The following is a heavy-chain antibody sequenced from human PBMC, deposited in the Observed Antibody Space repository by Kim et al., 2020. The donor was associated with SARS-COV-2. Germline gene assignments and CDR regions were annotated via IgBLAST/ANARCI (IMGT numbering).Heavy chain of an antibody. CDR2: INPSGGST. CDR1: GYTFTSYY. Sequence: ASVKVSCKASGYTFTSYYMHWVRQAPGQGLEWMGIINPSGGSTSYAQKFQGRVTMTRDTSTSTVYMELSSLRSEDTAVYYCARGIRPGPRASIAARAAFDIWGQGTMVTVSS. D-gene: IGHD6-6*01. J-gene: IGHJ3*02. CDR3: ARGIRPGPRASIAARAAFDI. V-gene: IGHV1-46*01.